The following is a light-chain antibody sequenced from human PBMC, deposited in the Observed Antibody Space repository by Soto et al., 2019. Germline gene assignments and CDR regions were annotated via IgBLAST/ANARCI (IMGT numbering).Light chain of an antibody. Sequence: QLVLTQPPSVSGAPGQRVTISCTGSSSNIGAGLDVHWYQQLPGTAPKLLIYGNTNRPSGVPDRFSGSKSATSASLAITGLQAEDEADYYCQSYDISLSAYVFGTGTKVTVL. CDR1: SSNIGAGLD. CDR2: GNT. J-gene: IGLJ1*01. CDR3: QSYDISLSAYV. V-gene: IGLV1-40*01.